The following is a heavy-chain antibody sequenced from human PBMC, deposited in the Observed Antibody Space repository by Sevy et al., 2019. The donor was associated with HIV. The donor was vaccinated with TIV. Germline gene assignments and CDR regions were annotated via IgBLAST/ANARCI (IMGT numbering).Heavy chain of an antibody. V-gene: IGHV3-11*06. CDR1: RFTFSDYY. D-gene: IGHD4-17*01. Sequence: GGSLRLSCAASRFTFSDYYMSWIRQAPGKGLEWVSDISSGRSYTNYADSVKGRFPISRDNAKNSLYLQMNGLRAEDTAVYYCARDRRNFGGQYFDYWGQGTLVTVSS. J-gene: IGHJ4*02. CDR2: ISSGRSYT. CDR3: ARDRRNFGGQYFDY.